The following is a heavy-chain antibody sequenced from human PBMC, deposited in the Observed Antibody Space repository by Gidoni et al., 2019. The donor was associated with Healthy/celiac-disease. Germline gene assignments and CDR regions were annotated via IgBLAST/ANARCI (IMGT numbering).Heavy chain of an antibody. CDR1: GFTFSSYW. Sequence: EVQLVESGGGLVQPGGSLRLSCAASGFTFSSYWMSWVRQAPGKGLEWVANIKQDGSEKYYVDSVKGRFTISRDNAKNSLYLQMNSLRAEDTAVYYCARDSSVRYDFWSGLGVPGIYWGQGTLVTVSS. V-gene: IGHV3-7*03. J-gene: IGHJ4*02. D-gene: IGHD3-3*01. CDR3: ARDSSVRYDFWSGLGVPGIY. CDR2: IKQDGSEK.